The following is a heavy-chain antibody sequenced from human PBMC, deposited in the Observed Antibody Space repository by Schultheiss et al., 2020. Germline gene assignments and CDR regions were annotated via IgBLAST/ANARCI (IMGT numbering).Heavy chain of an antibody. V-gene: IGHV3-11*04. CDR1: GGSFSGYY. CDR2: ISSSGSTI. Sequence: LSLTCAVYGGSFSGYYWSWIRQPPGKGLEWVSYISSSGSTIYYADSVKGRFTVSRDNSKNTLYLQMNSLRTEDTAVYYCARDSDTSAYHWYFDLWGRGTLVTVSS. D-gene: IGHD3-22*01. CDR3: ARDSDTSAYHWYFDL. J-gene: IGHJ2*01.